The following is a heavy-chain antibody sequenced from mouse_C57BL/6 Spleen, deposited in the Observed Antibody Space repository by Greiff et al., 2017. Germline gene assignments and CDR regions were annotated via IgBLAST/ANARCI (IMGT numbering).Heavy chain of an antibody. D-gene: IGHD2-5*01. J-gene: IGHJ4*01. Sequence: QVQLQQSGAELVKPGASVKLSCKASGYTFTSYWMQWVKQRPGQGLEWIGEIDPSDSYTNYNQKFKGKATLTVDTSSSTAYMQLSSLTSTDSAVYYWAKDYSNPRYAMDYWGQGTSVTVSS. CDR2: IDPSDSYT. CDR3: AKDYSNPRYAMDY. V-gene: IGHV1-50*01. CDR1: GYTFTSYW.